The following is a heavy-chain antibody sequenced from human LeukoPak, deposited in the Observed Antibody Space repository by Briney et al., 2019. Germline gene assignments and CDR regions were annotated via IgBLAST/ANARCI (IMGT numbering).Heavy chain of an antibody. CDR1: GDSVSSSSAT. J-gene: IGHJ2*01. D-gene: IGHD2-15*01. V-gene: IGHV6-1*01. CDR2: TYYKSKWYN. CDR3: ARDPSGGFRWYFDL. Sequence: SQTLSLTCAISGDSVSSSSATWNWIRQSPSRGLEWLGRTYYKSKWYNDYAVSVKSRITISPDTPRNQFSLQLNSATPEDTAVYYCARDPSGGFRWYFDLWGRGTLVTVSS.